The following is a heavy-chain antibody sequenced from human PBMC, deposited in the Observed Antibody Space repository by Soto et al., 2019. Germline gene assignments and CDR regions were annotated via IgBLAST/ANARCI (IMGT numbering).Heavy chain of an antibody. V-gene: IGHV3-15*01. D-gene: IGHD3-22*01. CDR2: LKSEAAGGTT. CDR1: GFAFSSAW. J-gene: IGHJ4*02. CDR3: SYDSSRGDY. Sequence: GGSLRLSCAASGFAFSSAWMSWIRQAPGKGLEWVGRLKSEAAGGTTDYAAPVKGRFTISRDDSKNTLYLQMNSLKTDDTAVYYCSYDSSRGDYWGLGTLVTVSS.